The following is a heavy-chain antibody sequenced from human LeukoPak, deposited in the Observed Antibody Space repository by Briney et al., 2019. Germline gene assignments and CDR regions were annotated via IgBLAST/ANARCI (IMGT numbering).Heavy chain of an antibody. CDR2: ISPNSGGT. Sequence: ASVKVSCMASGYTFTGYYMCWVRQAPGQGLEWMGWISPNSGGTNYAQKFQGRVTMTRDTSISTAYMELSRLRSDDTAVYYCARDLMVQGVIITNWFDPWGQGTLVTVSS. J-gene: IGHJ5*02. D-gene: IGHD3-10*01. CDR3: ARDLMVQGVIITNWFDP. V-gene: IGHV1-2*02. CDR1: GYTFTGYY.